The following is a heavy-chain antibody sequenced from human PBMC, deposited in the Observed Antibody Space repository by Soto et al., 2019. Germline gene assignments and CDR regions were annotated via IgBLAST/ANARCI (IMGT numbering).Heavy chain of an antibody. V-gene: IGHV4-4*02. D-gene: IGHD1-26*01. CDR2: IPYSGTA. CDR1: GGSVTSSDW. CDR3: FCHVRATGSYSFAA. Sequence: SETLSLTCTVPGGSVTSSDWWPWVRQSPAKGLEWIGEIPYSGTANYNPSLKSRVTISIDNSNNNFSLKVNSVSAADMAVSSCFCHVRATGSYSFAAWGQGTMVTVSS. J-gene: IGHJ5*01.